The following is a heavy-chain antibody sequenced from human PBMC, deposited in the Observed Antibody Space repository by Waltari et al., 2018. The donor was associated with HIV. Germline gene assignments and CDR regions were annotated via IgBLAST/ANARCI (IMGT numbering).Heavy chain of an antibody. CDR1: GGTFSSYP. J-gene: IGHJ3*02. CDR3: ARDQNCSGGSCYSPGAFDI. V-gene: IGHV1-69*04. Sequence: QVQLVQSGAEVKKPGSSVKVSCKASGGTFSSYPTSWVRQAAGQGREWMGRIIPILGIANYAQKFQGRVTITADKSTSTAYMELSSLRSEDTAVYYCARDQNCSGGSCYSPGAFDIWGQGTMVTVSS. CDR2: IIPILGIA. D-gene: IGHD2-15*01.